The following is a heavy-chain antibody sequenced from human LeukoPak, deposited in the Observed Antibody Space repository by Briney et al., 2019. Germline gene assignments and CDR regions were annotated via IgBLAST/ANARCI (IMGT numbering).Heavy chain of an antibody. D-gene: IGHD4-17*01. CDR3: ARDPSFYGDYDSPTPRQYNWFDP. CDR2: INPSGGST. Sequence: ASVKVSCKASGYTFTSYYMHWVRQAPGQGLEWMGIINPSGGSTSYAQKFQGRVTITRDTSASTAYMELSSLRSEDTAVYYCARDPSFYGDYDSPTPRQYNWFDPWGQGTLVTVSS. CDR1: GYTFTSYY. V-gene: IGHV1-46*01. J-gene: IGHJ5*02.